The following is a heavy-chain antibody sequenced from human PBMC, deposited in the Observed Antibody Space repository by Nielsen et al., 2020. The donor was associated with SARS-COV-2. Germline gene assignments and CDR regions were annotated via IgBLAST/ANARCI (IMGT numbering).Heavy chain of an antibody. CDR1: GYTFTSYA. V-gene: IGHV1-3*01. Sequence: ASVKVSCKASGYTFTSYAMHWVRQAPGQRLEWMGWINAGNGNTKYSQKFQGRVTITRDTSASTAYMEPSSLRSEDTAVYYCARSGVYYYGSGSYYHDYYYYMDVWGKGTTVTVSS. D-gene: IGHD3-10*01. CDR2: INAGNGNT. CDR3: ARSGVYYYGSGSYYHDYYYYMDV. J-gene: IGHJ6*03.